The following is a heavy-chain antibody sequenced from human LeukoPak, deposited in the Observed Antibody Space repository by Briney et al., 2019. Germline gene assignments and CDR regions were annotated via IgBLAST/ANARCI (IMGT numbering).Heavy chain of an antibody. D-gene: IGHD1-26*01. Sequence: GGSLRLSCAASEFTFNKHVMHWVRQAPGKGLEWVAVVFDDGINKYYADSVKGRFTISRDNSKNTLYLQMNSLKTEDTAVYYCARDEGKGGYFDYWGQGTLVTVSS. CDR2: VFDDGINK. V-gene: IGHV3-30-3*01. CDR1: EFTFNKHV. CDR3: ARDEGKGGYFDY. J-gene: IGHJ4*02.